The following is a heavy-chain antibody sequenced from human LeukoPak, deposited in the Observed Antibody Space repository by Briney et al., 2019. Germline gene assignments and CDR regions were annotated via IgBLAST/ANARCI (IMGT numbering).Heavy chain of an antibody. J-gene: IGHJ4*02. D-gene: IGHD3-10*01. V-gene: IGHV4-39*01. Sequence: KPSETLSLTCTVSGGSVSSTTYFWSWMRQPPGKGLEWIASINYSGSTYYNPSLKGRVTISVDTSDNQFPLKLSSVTAADTAVYYCARYVVYGSGKYYFDYWGQGTLVTVSS. CDR1: GGSVSSTTYF. CDR2: INYSGST. CDR3: ARYVVYGSGKYYFDY.